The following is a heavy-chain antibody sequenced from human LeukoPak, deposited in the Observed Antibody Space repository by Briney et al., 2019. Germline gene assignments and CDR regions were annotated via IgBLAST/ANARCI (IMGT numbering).Heavy chain of an antibody. Sequence: PGGSLRLSCAASGFTVSSNYMSWVRQAPGKGLEWVSVIYSGGSTYYADSVKGRFTISRHNSKNTLYLQMNSLRAEDTAVYYCARGPNYYYYGMDVWSQGTTVTVSS. V-gene: IGHV3-53*04. CDR1: GFTVSSNY. J-gene: IGHJ6*02. CDR3: ARGPNYYYYGMDV. CDR2: IYSGGST.